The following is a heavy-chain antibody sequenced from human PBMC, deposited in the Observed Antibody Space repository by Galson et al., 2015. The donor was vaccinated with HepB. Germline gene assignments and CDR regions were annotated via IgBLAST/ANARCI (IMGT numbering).Heavy chain of an antibody. J-gene: IGHJ4*02. D-gene: IGHD4-23*01. CDR2: IYYNGST. Sequence: TLSLTCTVSGGSISSYYWNWIRQPPGKGLEWIGYIYYNGSTNYNPSLKSRVTISADTSKNQFSLKLSSVTAADTAVYYCARDYYGGNRYALGYWGQGTLVTVSS. V-gene: IGHV4-59*01. CDR1: GGSISSYY. CDR3: ARDYYGGNRYALGY.